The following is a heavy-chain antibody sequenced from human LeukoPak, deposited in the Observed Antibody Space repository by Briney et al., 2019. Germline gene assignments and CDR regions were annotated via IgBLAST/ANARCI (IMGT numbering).Heavy chain of an antibody. CDR1: RGSVKTYS. CDR3: ARSETYYYDSSGLDY. D-gene: IGHD3-22*01. CDR2: VSYSGAA. V-gene: IGHV4-59*02. Sequence: SETLSLTCTVARGSVKTYSWSWVRQPPGKGLEWIGYVSYSGAANYNPSLKSRVTISVDTSKNQFSLKLSSVTAADTAVYYCARSETYYYDSSGLDYWGQGTLVTVSS. J-gene: IGHJ4*02.